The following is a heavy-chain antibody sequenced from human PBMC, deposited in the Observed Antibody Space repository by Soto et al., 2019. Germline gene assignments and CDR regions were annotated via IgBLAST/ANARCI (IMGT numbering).Heavy chain of an antibody. CDR1: GGSISSGGYY. CDR3: ARDRPSRTGGMDV. Sequence: PSETLSLTCTVSGGSISSGGYYWSWIRQHPGKGLEWIGYIYYSGSTYYNPSLKSRVTISVDTSKNQFSLKLSSVTAADTAVYYCARDRPSRTGGMDVWGQGTTVTVSS. D-gene: IGHD1-1*01. J-gene: IGHJ6*02. CDR2: IYYSGST. V-gene: IGHV4-31*03.